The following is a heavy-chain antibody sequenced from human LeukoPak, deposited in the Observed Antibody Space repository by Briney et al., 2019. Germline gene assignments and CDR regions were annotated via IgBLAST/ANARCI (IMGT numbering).Heavy chain of an antibody. D-gene: IGHD5-24*01. CDR3: ARDSRDGYYRPDYFDY. Sequence: PGGSLRLSCAASGFTFSSYEMNWVRQAPGKGLEWVSYISSSGSTIYYADSVKGRFTISRGNAKNSLYLQMNSLRAEDTAVYYCARDSRDGYYRPDYFDYWGQGILVTVSS. CDR2: ISSSGSTI. V-gene: IGHV3-48*03. J-gene: IGHJ4*02. CDR1: GFTFSSYE.